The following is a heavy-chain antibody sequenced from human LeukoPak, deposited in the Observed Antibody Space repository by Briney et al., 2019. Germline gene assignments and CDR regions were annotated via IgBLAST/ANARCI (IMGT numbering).Heavy chain of an antibody. V-gene: IGHV3-74*01. Sequence: GGPLRLSCAASGFTFSSYWMHWVRQAPGKGLVWVSRINSDGSSTSYADSVKGRFTISRDNAKNTLYLQMNSLRAEDTAVYYCARNYYDSSGYYAHGYYMDVWGKGTTVTVSS. CDR3: ARNYYDSSGYYAHGYYMDV. D-gene: IGHD3-22*01. CDR2: INSDGSST. J-gene: IGHJ6*03. CDR1: GFTFSSYW.